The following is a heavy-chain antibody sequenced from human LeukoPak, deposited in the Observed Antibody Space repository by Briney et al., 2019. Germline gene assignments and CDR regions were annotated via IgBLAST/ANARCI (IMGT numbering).Heavy chain of an antibody. D-gene: IGHD3-10*01. CDR2: IYYSGTT. J-gene: IGHJ5*02. CDR1: GGSISSSSYY. CDR3: AKDRRVFLTMVRGPSNWFDP. V-gene: IGHV4-39*02. Sequence: KPSETLSLTCTVSGGSISSSSYYWGWIRQPPGKGLEWIGSIYYSGTTYYNPSLKSRVTLSVDTSKNQFSLKLSSVTAADTAVYYCAKDRRVFLTMVRGPSNWFDPWGQGTLVTVSS.